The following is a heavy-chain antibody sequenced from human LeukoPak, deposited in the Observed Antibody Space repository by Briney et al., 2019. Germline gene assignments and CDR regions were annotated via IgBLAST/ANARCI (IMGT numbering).Heavy chain of an antibody. D-gene: IGHD3-10*01. J-gene: IGHJ6*03. Sequence: GGSLRLSCAASGFIFSSYDMNWVRQAPGKGLEWVSYISSSGSTIFYADSVKGRFTVSRDNAKNSLYLQMSSLRADDTAVYYCARDQYGSGDGYYMDVWGKGTTVTISS. CDR2: ISSSGSTI. V-gene: IGHV3-48*03. CDR1: GFIFSSYD. CDR3: ARDQYGSGDGYYMDV.